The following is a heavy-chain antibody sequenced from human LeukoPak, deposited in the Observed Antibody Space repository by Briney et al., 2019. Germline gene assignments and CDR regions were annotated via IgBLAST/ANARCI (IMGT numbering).Heavy chain of an antibody. Sequence: PSETLSLTCTVSGGSISSYYWSWIRQPPGKGLEWIGYIYTSGSTNYNPSLKSRVTISVDTSKNQFSLKLSSVTAADTAVYYCASLGRHYWGQGTLVTVSS. CDR1: GGSISSYY. V-gene: IGHV4-4*09. CDR3: ASLGRHY. CDR2: IYTSGST. J-gene: IGHJ4*02.